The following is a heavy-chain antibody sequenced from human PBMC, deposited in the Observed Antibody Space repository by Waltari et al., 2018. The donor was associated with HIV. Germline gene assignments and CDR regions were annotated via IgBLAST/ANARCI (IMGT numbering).Heavy chain of an antibody. CDR2: ISRTGPYI. D-gene: IGHD5-12*01. Sequence: EVYLVESGGGLVKPGGSLRLSCAASRFTFDFNVYTMHWVRQAPGKGLVRGPSISRTGPYIYYADAINGRFTITRDNAKNSVYLEMNGLRADDTAVYYCVRQDYSGYVGHAFDIWGQGTAVTVS. J-gene: IGHJ3*02. CDR3: VRQDYSGYVGHAFDI. V-gene: IGHV3-21*01. CDR1: RFTFDFNVYT.